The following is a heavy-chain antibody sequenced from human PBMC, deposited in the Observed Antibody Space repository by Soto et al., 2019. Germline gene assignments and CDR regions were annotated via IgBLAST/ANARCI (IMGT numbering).Heavy chain of an antibody. Sequence: QVQLVESGGGAVKPGRSLRLSCAASGFSFSSYGMHWVRQAPGKGLEWVAVISYDGHNKYYADSVKGRFTISRDNSKNTLYLQMNSLRAEDTAVFYCARDGFGRFFDWLPSYYNMDVWGQGTTVTVSS. D-gene: IGHD3-9*01. CDR2: ISYDGHNK. V-gene: IGHV3-30*03. CDR3: ARDGFGRFFDWLPSYYNMDV. CDR1: GFSFSSYG. J-gene: IGHJ6*02.